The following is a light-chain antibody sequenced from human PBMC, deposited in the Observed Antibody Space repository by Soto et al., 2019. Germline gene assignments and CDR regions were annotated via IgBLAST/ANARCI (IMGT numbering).Light chain of an antibody. CDR1: QSISNH. CDR2: AAS. CDR3: QQANSFPLT. J-gene: IGKJ4*01. V-gene: IGKV1-39*01. Sequence: DIQMTQSPSSLSASVEDRVIITCRASQSISNHLNWYQQKPGKAPKLLIFAASSLQSGVPSRFSGRRSGPDFTLTISSPEPEDLATYYSQQANSFPLTFGGGTKVDIK.